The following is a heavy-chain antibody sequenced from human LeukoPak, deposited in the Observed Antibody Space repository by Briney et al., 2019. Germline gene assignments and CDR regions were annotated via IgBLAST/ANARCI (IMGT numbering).Heavy chain of an antibody. CDR2: IKADGTGK. CDR1: GFTFSSSW. D-gene: IGHD5-24*01. CDR3: ARDRGWQQFDY. J-gene: IGHJ4*01. V-gene: IGHV3-7*01. Sequence: GGSLRLSCVASGFTFSSSWMTWVRQAPGMGLERVANIKADGTGKYYVDSVRGRFSISRDNAKNSLYLELNSLRAEDTGVYFCARDRGWQQFDYWGQGTLVTVSS.